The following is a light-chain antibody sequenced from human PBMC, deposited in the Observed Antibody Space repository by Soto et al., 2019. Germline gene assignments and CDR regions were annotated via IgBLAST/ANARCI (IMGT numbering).Light chain of an antibody. V-gene: IGLV2-8*01. CDR3: SSYAGSNSFV. CDR1: STDVGAYNY. J-gene: IGLJ1*01. CDR2: EVT. Sequence: QSGLTQPPSGSGTPGQSVTISCTGTSTDVGAYNYVSWSQQRPGKAPKLMRFEVTKLPSGVPDRFSGSKSGNTASLTVSGVQADDEADYYCSSYAGSNSFVFGHGSKVTVL.